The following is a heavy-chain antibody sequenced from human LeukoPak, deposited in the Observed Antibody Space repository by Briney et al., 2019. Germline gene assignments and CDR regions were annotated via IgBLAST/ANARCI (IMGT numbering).Heavy chain of an antibody. Sequence: SETLSLTCAVYGGSFSGYYWSWIRQPPGKGLEWIGSIYYSGSTYYNPSLKSRVTISVDTSKNQFSPKLSSVTAADTAVYYCARVFDYWGQGTLVTVSS. CDR3: ARVFDY. CDR1: GGSFSGYY. V-gene: IGHV4-34*01. CDR2: IYYSGST. J-gene: IGHJ4*02.